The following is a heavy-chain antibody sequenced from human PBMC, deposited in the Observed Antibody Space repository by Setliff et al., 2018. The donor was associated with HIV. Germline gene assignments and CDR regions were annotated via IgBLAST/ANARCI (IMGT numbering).Heavy chain of an antibody. CDR3: ARQHSESRDFDY. Sequence: SETLSLTCTVSGASISSSSHHWAWIRQPPGKGLEYIGNIYYTGSTHHNPSLESRVATSVDTSKNQFSLKLSSVTAADTAVYYCARQHSESRDFDYWGQGTLVTVSS. CDR1: GASISSSSHH. V-gene: IGHV4-39*01. CDR2: IYYTGST. D-gene: IGHD3-22*01. J-gene: IGHJ4*02.